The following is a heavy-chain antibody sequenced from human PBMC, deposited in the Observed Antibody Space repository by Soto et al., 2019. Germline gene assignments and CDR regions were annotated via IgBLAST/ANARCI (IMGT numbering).Heavy chain of an antibody. CDR3: ARVIDMLAVDPFDY. CDR1: GFTFSSYA. D-gene: IGHD2-21*01. J-gene: IGHJ4*02. CDR2: ISYDGSSK. Sequence: PGGSLILSCAASGFTFSSYAIHWVRQAPGKGLEWAAVISYDGSSKLYADSVKGRFTISRDNSKNTLYLQMSSLRADDTAVYYCARVIDMLAVDPFDYWGQGTLVTVSS. V-gene: IGHV3-30-3*01.